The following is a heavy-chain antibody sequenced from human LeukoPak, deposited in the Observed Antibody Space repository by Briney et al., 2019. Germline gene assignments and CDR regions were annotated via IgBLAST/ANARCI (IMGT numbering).Heavy chain of an antibody. CDR3: ARLRYDSSGYYF. Sequence: ASVKVSCKASGYTFTGYYMHWVRQAPGQGLEWMGWINPNSGGTNYAQEFQGRVTMTRDTSISTAYMELSRLRSDDTAVYYCARLRYDSSGYYFWGQGTLVTVSS. J-gene: IGHJ4*02. CDR2: INPNSGGT. D-gene: IGHD3-22*01. V-gene: IGHV1-2*02. CDR1: GYTFTGYY.